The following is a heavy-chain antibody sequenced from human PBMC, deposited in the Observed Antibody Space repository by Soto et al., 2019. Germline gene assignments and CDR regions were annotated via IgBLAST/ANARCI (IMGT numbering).Heavy chain of an antibody. CDR3: AAEYDFWSGTDAFDI. D-gene: IGHD3-3*01. V-gene: IGHV1-58*01. CDR1: GFTFTSSA. J-gene: IGHJ3*02. Sequence: QMQLVQSGPEVKKPGTSVKVSCKASGFTFTSSAVQWVRQARGQRLEWIGWIVVGSGNTNYAQKFQGSVTITRDMSTSTAYMELSSLRSEDTAVYYCAAEYDFWSGTDAFDIWGQGTMVTVSS. CDR2: IVVGSGNT.